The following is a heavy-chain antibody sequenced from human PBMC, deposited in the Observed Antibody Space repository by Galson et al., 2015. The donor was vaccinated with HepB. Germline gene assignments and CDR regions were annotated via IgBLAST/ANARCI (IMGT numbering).Heavy chain of an antibody. V-gene: IGHV3-30*14. D-gene: IGHD1-7*01. Sequence: LRLSCATSGFAFSDYTIHWVRQAPGKGLEWVAVIPYGGVDNYYGDPVKGRFTVSRDNPQNTLYLQMNSLRLEDTAVYYCARAWERGRTTRLGNHYYGMDVLGQGTTVTVS. CDR1: GFAFSDYT. J-gene: IGHJ6*02. CDR3: ARAWERGRTTRLGNHYYGMDV. CDR2: IPYGGVDN.